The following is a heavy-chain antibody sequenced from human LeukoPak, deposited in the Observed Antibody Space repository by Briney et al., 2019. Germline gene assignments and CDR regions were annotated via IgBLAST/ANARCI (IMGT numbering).Heavy chain of an antibody. CDR3: TTYRQWRSYDYYYYYYMDV. Sequence: PGGSLRLSCTVSGFTVSSNSMSWVRQAPGKGLEWVGRIKSKTDGGTTDYAAPVKGRFTISRDDSKNTLYLQMNSLKTEDTAVYYCTTYRQWRSYDYYYYYYMDVWGKGTTVTVSS. J-gene: IGHJ6*03. D-gene: IGHD6-19*01. CDR2: IKSKTDGGTT. V-gene: IGHV3-15*01. CDR1: GFTVSSNS.